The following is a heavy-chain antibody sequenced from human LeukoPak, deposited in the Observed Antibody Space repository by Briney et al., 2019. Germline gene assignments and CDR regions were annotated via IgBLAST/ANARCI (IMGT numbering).Heavy chain of an antibody. CDR1: GGSISSSSYY. CDR3: ARATYYDFWSGYYSYYYYYMDV. V-gene: IGHV4-61*01. D-gene: IGHD3-3*01. Sequence: SETLSLTCTVSGGSISSSSYYWSWIRQPPGKGLEWIGYIYYSGSTNYNPSLKSRVTISVDTSKNQFSLKLSSVTAADTAVYYCARATYYDFWSGYYSYYYYYMDVWGKGTTVTVSS. J-gene: IGHJ6*03. CDR2: IYYSGST.